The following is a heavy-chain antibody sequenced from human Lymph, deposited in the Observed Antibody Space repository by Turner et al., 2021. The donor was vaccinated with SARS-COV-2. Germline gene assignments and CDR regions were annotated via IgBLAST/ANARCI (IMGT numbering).Heavy chain of an antibody. CDR2: IYSGGSS. J-gene: IGHJ6*02. V-gene: IGHV3-53*04. CDR3: ARDLDTAGGMDV. D-gene: IGHD5-18*01. Sequence: EVQLVESGGGLFQPGGSLSLSCAASGITFSRNYMSWVRQAPGKGLEWVSVIYSGGSSYYADYVKGRFTISRHNSKNTLYLQMNSLRAEDTAVYYCARDLDTAGGMDVWGQGTTVTVSS. CDR1: GITFSRNY.